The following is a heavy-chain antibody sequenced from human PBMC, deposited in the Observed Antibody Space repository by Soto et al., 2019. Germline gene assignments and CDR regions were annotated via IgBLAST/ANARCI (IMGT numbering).Heavy chain of an antibody. CDR1: GYTFTSYG. D-gene: IGHD2-15*01. J-gene: IGHJ4*02. V-gene: IGHV1-18*04. CDR2: ISAYNGNT. Sequence: QVQLVQSGAEVKKPGASVKVSCKASGYTFTSYGISWVRQAPGQGLEWMGWISAYNGNTNYAQKLQGRVTMTTDTAPSTAYMELRSLRSDDTAVYYCAGEGGVYCSGGSCYHDYWGQGTLVTVSS. CDR3: AGEGGVYCSGGSCYHDY.